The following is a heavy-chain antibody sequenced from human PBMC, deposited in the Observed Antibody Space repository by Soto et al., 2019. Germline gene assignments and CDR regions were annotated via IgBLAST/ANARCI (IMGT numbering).Heavy chain of an antibody. CDR3: AKVLVTASYSLDF. D-gene: IGHD2-21*02. Sequence: GGSLRLSCASSGVTFSSYAMSWVRQAPGKGLEWVSGISDSDGSTYYADSVKGRVTISRDNSKNTLYLQMNSLRAEDTALYYCAKVLVTASYSLDFWGQGTMVTVSS. V-gene: IGHV3-23*01. J-gene: IGHJ3*01. CDR1: GVTFSSYA. CDR2: ISDSDGST.